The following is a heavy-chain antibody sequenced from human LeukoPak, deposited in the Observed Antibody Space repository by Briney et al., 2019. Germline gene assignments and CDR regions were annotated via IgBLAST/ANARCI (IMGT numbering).Heavy chain of an antibody. CDR1: GYTFTSYA. D-gene: IGHD1-26*01. CDR2: ISAYNGNT. CDR3: ARDSSPSLVGATVFDY. Sequence: ASVKVSCKASGYTFTSYAMHWVRQAPGQRLEWMGWISAYNGNTNHAQKFQGRVTMTTDTSTSTVYMEVRSLRSDDTAVYYCARDSSPSLVGATVFDYWGQGTLVTVSS. J-gene: IGHJ4*02. V-gene: IGHV1-18*01.